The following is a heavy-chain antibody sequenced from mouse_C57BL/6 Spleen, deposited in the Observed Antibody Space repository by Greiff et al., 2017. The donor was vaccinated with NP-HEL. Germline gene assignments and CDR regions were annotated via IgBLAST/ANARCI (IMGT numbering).Heavy chain of an antibody. D-gene: IGHD2-4*01. CDR2: IDPSDSDT. V-gene: IGHV1-50*01. J-gene: IGHJ2*01. Sequence: QVQLQQPGAELVKPGASVKLSCKASGYTFTSYWMQWVKQRPGPGLEWIGEIDPSDSDTNYNQKFKGKATLTVDTSSSTAYMQLSSLTSEDSAVYYCARGYDYENYWGQGTTLTVSS. CDR3: ARGYDYENY. CDR1: GYTFTSYW.